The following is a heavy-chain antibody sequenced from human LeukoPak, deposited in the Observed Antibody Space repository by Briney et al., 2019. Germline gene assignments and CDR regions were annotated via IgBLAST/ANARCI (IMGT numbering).Heavy chain of an antibody. Sequence: GGSLRLSCAASGFSFSDYYMSWIRQAPGKGLEWVSYISSSSSTNYADSVKGRFTISRDNAKNSLYLQMSSLRTEDTAVYYCSSSTAIGYWGQGTLVTVSS. V-gene: IGHV3-11*06. CDR1: GFSFSDYY. J-gene: IGHJ4*02. CDR2: ISSSSST. CDR3: SSSTAIGY.